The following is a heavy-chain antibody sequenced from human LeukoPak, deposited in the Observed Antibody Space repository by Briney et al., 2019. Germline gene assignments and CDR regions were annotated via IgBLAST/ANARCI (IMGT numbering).Heavy chain of an antibody. J-gene: IGHJ4*02. CDR2: IKSKTDGGTT. V-gene: IGHV3-15*01. Sequence: GGSLRLSCAASGFTFSNAWMSWVRQAPGKGLEWVGRIKSKTDGGTTDYAAPVKGRFTISRDDSKNTLYLQMNSLKTEDTAVYYCTTGNPEYDFWSGYYHFDYWGQGTLVTVSS. CDR1: GFTFSNAW. CDR3: TTGNPEYDFWSGYYHFDY. D-gene: IGHD3-3*01.